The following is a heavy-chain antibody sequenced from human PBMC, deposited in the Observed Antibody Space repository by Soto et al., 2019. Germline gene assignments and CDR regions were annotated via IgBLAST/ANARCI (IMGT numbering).Heavy chain of an antibody. D-gene: IGHD4-17*01. Sequence: EVQLVESGGGLVQPGGSLRLSCAASGFTFSSYWMSWVRQAPGKGLEWVANIKQDGSEKYYVDSVKGRFTSSRDNAKNSLYLQMNSLRAEDTAVYYCARDDGDYYYYYYYMDVCGKGTTVTVSS. CDR1: GFTFSSYW. CDR3: ARDDGDYYYYYYYMDV. J-gene: IGHJ6*03. V-gene: IGHV3-7*01. CDR2: IKQDGSEK.